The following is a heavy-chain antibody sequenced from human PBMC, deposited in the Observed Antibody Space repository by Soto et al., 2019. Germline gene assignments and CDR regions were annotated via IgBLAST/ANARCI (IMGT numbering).Heavy chain of an antibody. CDR2: ISYDGSNK. Sequence: QVQLVESGGGVVQPGRSLRLSCAASGFTFSSYGMHWVRQAPGKGLEWVAVISYDGSNKYYADSVKGRFTISRDNSKNTLYLQMTSLRAEDTAVYYCAKDMMITFGGVITPLTDWGQGTLVTVSS. J-gene: IGHJ4*02. V-gene: IGHV3-30*18. D-gene: IGHD3-16*02. CDR3: AKDMMITFGGVITPLTD. CDR1: GFTFSSYG.